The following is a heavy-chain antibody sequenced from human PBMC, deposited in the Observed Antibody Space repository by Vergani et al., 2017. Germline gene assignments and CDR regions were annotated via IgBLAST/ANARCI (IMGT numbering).Heavy chain of an antibody. V-gene: IGHV1-2*04. CDR3: ARANIILYCSGGSCCSGYYGMDV. D-gene: IGHD2-15*01. CDR1: GYTFTGYY. CDR2: INPNSGGT. Sequence: QVQLVQSGAEVKKPGASVKVSCKASGYTFTGYYMHWVRQAPGQGLEWMGWINPNSGGTNYAQKFQGWVTMTRDTSISTAYMELSRLRSDDTAVYYCARANIILYCSGGSCCSGYYGMDVWGQGTTVTVSS. J-gene: IGHJ6*02.